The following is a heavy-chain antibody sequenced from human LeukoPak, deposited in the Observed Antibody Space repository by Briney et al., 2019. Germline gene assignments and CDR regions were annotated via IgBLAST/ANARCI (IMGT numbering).Heavy chain of an antibody. CDR1: GGSFSGYY. Sequence: SETLSLTCAVYGGSFSGYYWSWIRQPPGKGLEWIGEINHSGSTNYNPSLKSRVTISVDTSKNQFSLKLSSVTAADTAVYYCARVSGGYSYGYPYYYYYMDVWGKGTTVTISS. D-gene: IGHD5-18*01. J-gene: IGHJ6*03. CDR2: INHSGST. CDR3: ARVSGGYSYGYPYYYYYMDV. V-gene: IGHV4-34*01.